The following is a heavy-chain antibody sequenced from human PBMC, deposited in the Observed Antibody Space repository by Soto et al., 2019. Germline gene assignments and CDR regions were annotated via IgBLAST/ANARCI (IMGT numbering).Heavy chain of an antibody. CDR2: IYNSGST. CDR3: ARARITMVREVIKYNMDV. CDR1: GGSISTYY. V-gene: IGHV4-59*01. Sequence: PSETLSLTCTVSGGSISTYYWSWIRRPPGKGLEWTGYIYNSGSTHSNPSLQSRVTISVDTSKNQFSQKLSSVTAADTAIYYCARARITMVREVIKYNMDVWGQGTTVTVSS. J-gene: IGHJ6*02. D-gene: IGHD3-10*01.